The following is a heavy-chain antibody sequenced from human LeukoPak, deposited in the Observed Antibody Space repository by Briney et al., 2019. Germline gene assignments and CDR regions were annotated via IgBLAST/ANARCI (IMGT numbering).Heavy chain of an antibody. CDR1: GGSISNYY. V-gene: IGHV4-59*01. J-gene: IGHJ3*02. CDR3: VGRLEWEQERDQSFDI. Sequence: PSETLSLTCTVSGGSISNYYWNWIRQPPGKGLEWIGYIYYTGNTNYNPSLKSRVTISVDTSKNQFSLNLNSVTAADTALYYCVGRLEWEQERDQSFDIWGQGTMVTVSS. D-gene: IGHD1-26*01. CDR2: IYYTGNT.